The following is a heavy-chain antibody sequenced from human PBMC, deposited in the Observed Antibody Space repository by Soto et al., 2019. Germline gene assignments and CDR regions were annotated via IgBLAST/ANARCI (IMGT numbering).Heavy chain of an antibody. CDR1: GYSFTNYG. D-gene: IGHD3-22*01. CDR3: ARDGPSSVIPFFYGMDV. CDR2: ISAYNGKT. V-gene: IGHV1-18*01. Sequence: QVQLVQSGAEVKKPGASVKVSCKTSGYSFTNYGISWVRQAHGQGLEWMGWISAYNGKTNYAQKLQGRVTMTTDTSTSTAHVELRNLIADDTAVDYCARDGPSSVIPFFYGMDVWGQGTTVTVSS. J-gene: IGHJ6*02.